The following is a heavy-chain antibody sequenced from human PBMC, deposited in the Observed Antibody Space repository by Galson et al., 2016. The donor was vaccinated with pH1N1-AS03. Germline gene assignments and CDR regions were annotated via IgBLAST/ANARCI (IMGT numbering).Heavy chain of an antibody. CDR2: ISSIGSYI. D-gene: IGHD4-17*01. CDR1: GFSISTYS. Sequence: SLRLSCAASGFSISTYSMNRVRQAPGKGLEWVSSISSIGSYIYYADSVKGRSTISRDNAKNSLYLQMNSLRAEDTAVYFCARERGPGGDYADVLDYWGQGTLVTVSS. V-gene: IGHV3-21*01. J-gene: IGHJ4*02. CDR3: ARERGPGGDYADVLDY.